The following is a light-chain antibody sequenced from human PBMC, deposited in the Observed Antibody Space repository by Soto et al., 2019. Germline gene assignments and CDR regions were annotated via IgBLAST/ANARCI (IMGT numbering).Light chain of an antibody. Sequence: IVLTQSPGTLSLSPGEGATLSCRASQTISSFLAWYQQKRGQAPRLLIHGASNRATGIPDRFTGNGSGTDFTLTIPRLEPEDFAVYYCQQRSDWPTFGGGTKVEIK. J-gene: IGKJ4*01. CDR3: QQRSDWPT. CDR1: QTISSF. CDR2: GAS. V-gene: IGKV3-11*01.